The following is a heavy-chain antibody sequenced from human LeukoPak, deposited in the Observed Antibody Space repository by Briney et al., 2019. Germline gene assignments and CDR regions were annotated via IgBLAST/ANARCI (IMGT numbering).Heavy chain of an antibody. J-gene: IGHJ4*02. V-gene: IGHV3-23*01. CDR1: GFTFSRYA. Sequence: PGGSLRLSCTTSGFTFSRYAMNWVSQAPGKGLEWVSDISDSAFSTNYADSVKGRFTISRDNTKNTLYLQMNSLRADDPAVYFCAKDRSSSLAFEFWGQGTLVTVSS. CDR2: ISDSAFST. CDR3: AKDRSSSLAFEF. D-gene: IGHD6-6*01.